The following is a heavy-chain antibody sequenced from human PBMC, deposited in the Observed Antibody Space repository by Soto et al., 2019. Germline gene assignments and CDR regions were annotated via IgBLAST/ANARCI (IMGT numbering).Heavy chain of an antibody. CDR3: ARDLAFTYYYDSSGRLGLDY. D-gene: IGHD3-22*01. CDR1: GFTFSSYG. CDR2: LWYDASNK. Sequence: GGSLRLSCAASGFTFSSYGMHWVRQAPGKGLEWVAVLWYDASNKYYADSVKGRFTISRDNSKNTLYLQMNSLRAEDTAVYYCARDLAFTYYYDSSGRLGLDYWGQGTLVTVSS. J-gene: IGHJ4*02. V-gene: IGHV3-33*01.